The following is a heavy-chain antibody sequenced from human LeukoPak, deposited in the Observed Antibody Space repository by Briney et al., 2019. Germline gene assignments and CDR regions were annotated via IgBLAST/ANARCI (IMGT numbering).Heavy chain of an antibody. V-gene: IGHV1-46*01. D-gene: IGHD6-13*01. J-gene: IGHJ5*02. Sequence: ASVTVSCKSSGYTFTGYYMHWVRQAPGQGLEGMGIINPSGGSTSYAQKFQGRVTMTRDMSTSTVYMELSSLRSEDTAVYYCARVAAAAVRNGWFDPWGQGTLVTVSS. CDR3: ARVAAAAVRNGWFDP. CDR1: GYTFTGYY. CDR2: INPSGGST.